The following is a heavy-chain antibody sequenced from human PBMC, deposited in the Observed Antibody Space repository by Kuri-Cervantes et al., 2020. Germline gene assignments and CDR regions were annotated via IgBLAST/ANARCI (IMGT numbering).Heavy chain of an antibody. D-gene: IGHD3-10*01. CDR1: GFTFFRYD. CDR2: ISYDGEKT. CDR3: AKGTGSGEYYYYGMDV. V-gene: IGHV3-30*18. J-gene: IGHJ6*02. Sequence: GGSLRLSCAASGFTFFRYDMVWVRQAPGKGLEWVGLISYDGEKTYYADSVKGRLTISRGNSKNSLYLQMNSLRVEDTAVYYCAKGTGSGEYYYYGMDVWGQGTTVTVSS.